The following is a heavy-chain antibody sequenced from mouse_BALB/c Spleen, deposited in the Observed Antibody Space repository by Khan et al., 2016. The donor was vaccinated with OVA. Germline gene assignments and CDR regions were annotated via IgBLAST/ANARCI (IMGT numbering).Heavy chain of an antibody. D-gene: IGHD2-14*01. CDR1: GYTFTSYT. Sequence: QVQLQQSGAELARPGASVKMSCKASGYTFTSYTMHWVKQRPGQGLEWIGYINPSNDYTNYNQNFKDKATLIVDKSSSTAYMQLSSLTSEDSSVYYGVREGAYHRSDGWFAYWGQGTLVTVSA. J-gene: IGHJ3*01. CDR3: VREGAYHRSDGWFAY. CDR2: INPSNDYT. V-gene: IGHV1-4*01.